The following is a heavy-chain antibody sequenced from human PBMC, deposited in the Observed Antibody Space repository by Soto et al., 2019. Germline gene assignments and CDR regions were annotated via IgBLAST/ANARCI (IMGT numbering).Heavy chain of an antibody. Sequence: QVQLVESGGGVVQPGRSLRLSCAASGFTFRNYGMHWVRQAPGKGLVWVTVISYDGSHKYYADSVKGRFTISRDNSKNTVYLEMNSLRDEDTAVYYCAKRRGDPSNYSWGIDVWGQGTTVTVSS. D-gene: IGHD4-4*01. CDR2: ISYDGSHK. J-gene: IGHJ6*02. CDR3: AKRRGDPSNYSWGIDV. CDR1: GFTFRNYG. V-gene: IGHV3-30*18.